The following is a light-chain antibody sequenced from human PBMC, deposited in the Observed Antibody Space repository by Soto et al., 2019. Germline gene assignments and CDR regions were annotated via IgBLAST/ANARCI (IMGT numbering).Light chain of an antibody. J-gene: IGKJ4*01. CDR1: QSVRIY. CDR2: GAS. V-gene: IGKV3-11*01. CDR3: LQRNSWPLT. Sequence: EIVLTQSPATLSLSPGERATLSCRASQSVRIYLAWYQPKPGQAPRLLIDGASNRASGIPARFSGGGSGTDFTLTITSLEPEDFAIYYCLQRNSWPLTFGGGTKVEI.